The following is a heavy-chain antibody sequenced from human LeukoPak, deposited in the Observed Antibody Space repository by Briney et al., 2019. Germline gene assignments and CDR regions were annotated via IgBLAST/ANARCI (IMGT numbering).Heavy chain of an antibody. Sequence: SETLSLTCTVSGDSSYNNIYYWGWIRQPPAKGLEWIGTIDYSGSTYYSPSLKSRATISIDTSKNQFSLRLSSVTAADTAVYYCARVALITIHENDAFDIWGQGTVVTVSS. CDR3: ARVALITIHENDAFDI. J-gene: IGHJ3*02. CDR2: IDYSGST. V-gene: IGHV4-39*01. D-gene: IGHD3-3*01. CDR1: GDSSYNNIYY.